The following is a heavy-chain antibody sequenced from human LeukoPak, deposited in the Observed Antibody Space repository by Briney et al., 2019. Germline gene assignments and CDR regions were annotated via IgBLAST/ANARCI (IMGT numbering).Heavy chain of an antibody. V-gene: IGHV3-30*02. D-gene: IGHD4-17*01. CDR3: AKVLMDYGDYFDY. Sequence: GGSLRLSCAASGFTFSNYGNYWVRQAPGKGLEWVAFIQSDGNNKYYADSVKGRFSISRDNSKNTLYLQMNSLRTEDTAVYYCAKVLMDYGDYFDYWGQGTLVTVSS. CDR2: IQSDGNNK. J-gene: IGHJ4*02. CDR1: GFTFSNYG.